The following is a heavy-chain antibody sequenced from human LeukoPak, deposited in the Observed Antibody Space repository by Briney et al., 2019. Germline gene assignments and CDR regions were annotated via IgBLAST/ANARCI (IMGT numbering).Heavy chain of an antibody. V-gene: IGHV7-4-1*02. CDR3: ARAIPYYYDGSGYYAWDAFDV. CDR2: INTNTGSP. J-gene: IGHJ3*01. Sequence: GASVKVSCKASGYTFTSYAMNWARQAPGQGLEWMGWINTNTGSPTYAQGFTGRFVFSLDTSVSTAYLQISSLKAEDTAVYYCARAIPYYYDGSGYYAWDAFDVWGQGTMVTVSS. D-gene: IGHD3-22*01. CDR1: GYTFTSYA.